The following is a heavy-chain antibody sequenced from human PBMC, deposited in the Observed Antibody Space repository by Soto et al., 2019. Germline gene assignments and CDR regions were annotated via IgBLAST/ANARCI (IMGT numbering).Heavy chain of an antibody. Sequence: SETLSLTCTVSGGSISSYYWSWIRQPPGKGLEWIGFIHYSGSTNYNPSLKGRVTMSVDTSKNQFSLKLTSVNTADTAIYYCTMGGDPYKTGHWGQGTLGTVSS. D-gene: IGHD2-21*01. CDR3: TMGGDPYKTGH. CDR2: IHYSGST. V-gene: IGHV4-59*01. CDR1: GGSISSYY. J-gene: IGHJ4*02.